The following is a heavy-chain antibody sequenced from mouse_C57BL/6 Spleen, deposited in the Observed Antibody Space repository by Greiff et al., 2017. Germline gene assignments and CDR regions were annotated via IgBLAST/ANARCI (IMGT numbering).Heavy chain of an antibody. Sequence: DVKVEESGGGLVQPGGSMKLSCAASGFTFSDAWMDWVRQSPEKGLAWVAEIRNKANNHATYYAESVKGMFTISRDESKSRVYLQMNSLRAEDTGIYYCTRDGYYSSYWYFDVWGTGTTVTVSS. D-gene: IGHD2-3*01. V-gene: IGHV6-6*01. CDR2: IRNKANNHAT. CDR1: GFTFSDAW. CDR3: TRDGYYSSYWYFDV. J-gene: IGHJ1*03.